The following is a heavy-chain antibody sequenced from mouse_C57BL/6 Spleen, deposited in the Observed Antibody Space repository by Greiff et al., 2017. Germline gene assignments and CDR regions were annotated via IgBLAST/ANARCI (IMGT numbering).Heavy chain of an antibody. V-gene: IGHV2-2*01. Sequence: QVQLQQSGPGLVQPSQSLSITCTVSGFSLTSYGVHWVRQSPGKGLEWLGVIWSGGSTDYNAAFISRMGISKDNSESQVFLKMHSLPADDTARYYCARERELYDYDGGCYAMDYWGQGTSVTVSS. CDR2: IWSGGST. D-gene: IGHD2-4*01. J-gene: IGHJ4*01. CDR1: GFSLTSYG. CDR3: ARERELYDYDGGCYAMDY.